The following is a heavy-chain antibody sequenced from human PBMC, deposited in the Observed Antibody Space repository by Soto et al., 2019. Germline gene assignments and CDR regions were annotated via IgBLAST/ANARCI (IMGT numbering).Heavy chain of an antibody. Sequence: EVQLLESGGGLVQPGGSLRLSCAASGFTFSSYAMSWVRQAPGKGLEWVSAISGSGGSTYYADSVKGRFTISRDNSKNTLDLQMNSLRAEDTAVYYCAKVGGSCYICGGSDYWGQGTLVTVSS. J-gene: IGHJ4*02. CDR3: AKVGGSCYICGGSDY. CDR2: ISGSGGST. D-gene: IGHD2-2*02. V-gene: IGHV3-23*01. CDR1: GFTFSSYA.